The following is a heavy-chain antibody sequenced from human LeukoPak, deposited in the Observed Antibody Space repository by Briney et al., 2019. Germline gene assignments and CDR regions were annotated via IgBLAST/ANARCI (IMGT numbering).Heavy chain of an antibody. CDR2: IHHSEST. CDR3: ARGIPGYFGTSGYYYEY. D-gene: IGHD3-22*01. CDR1: GDSISSNYW. V-gene: IGHV4-4*02. Sequence: PSETLSLTCAVSGDSISSNYWWTWVRQPPGKGLEWIGEIHHSESTNFNPSLKSRVTISVDKSRNHFSLSLTSVSAADTAVYYCARGIPGYFGTSGYYYEYWGQGILVTVSS. J-gene: IGHJ4*02.